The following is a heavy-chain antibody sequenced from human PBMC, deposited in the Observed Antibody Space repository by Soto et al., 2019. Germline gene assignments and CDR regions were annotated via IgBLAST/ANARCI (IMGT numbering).Heavy chain of an antibody. Sequence: SETLSLTCTVSGTSISSYYWSWIRQPPGKGLEWIANIHYSGTTNYNPSLASRVTLSADTSKNQFSPKMTSVTAADRAMYFCARYNSYAIDYWGRGTLVTVSS. CDR1: GTSISSYY. D-gene: IGHD2-8*01. CDR3: ARYNSYAIDY. V-gene: IGHV4-59*01. J-gene: IGHJ4*02. CDR2: IHYSGTT.